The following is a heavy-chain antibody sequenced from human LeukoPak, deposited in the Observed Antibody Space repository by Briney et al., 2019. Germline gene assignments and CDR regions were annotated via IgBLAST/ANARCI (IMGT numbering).Heavy chain of an antibody. Sequence: GGSLRLSCAASGFTFSSYAMSWVRQAPGKGLEWVSTISGGGGSTYYADSVKGRFTISRDNSKNTLYLQVNSLRAEDTAVYYCAKGGKWDVTPFDYWGQGTLVPVSS. CDR3: AKGGKWDVTPFDY. D-gene: IGHD1-26*01. J-gene: IGHJ4*02. V-gene: IGHV3-23*01. CDR1: GFTFSSYA. CDR2: ISGGGGST.